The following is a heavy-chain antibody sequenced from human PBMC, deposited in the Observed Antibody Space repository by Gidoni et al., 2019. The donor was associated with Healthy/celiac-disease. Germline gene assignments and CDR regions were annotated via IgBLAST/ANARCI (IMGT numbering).Heavy chain of an antibody. CDR1: GFTFSSYA. CDR3: AKASYDFWSRLLEPTSLDY. Sequence: EVQLVESGGGLVQPGGSLRLSCAASGFTFSSYAMSWVRQAPGKGLEWVSAISGSGGSTYYADSVKGRFTISRDNSKNTLYLQMNSLRAEDTAVYYCAKASYDFWSRLLEPTSLDYWGQGTLVTVSS. CDR2: ISGSGGST. D-gene: IGHD3-3*01. V-gene: IGHV3-23*04. J-gene: IGHJ4*02.